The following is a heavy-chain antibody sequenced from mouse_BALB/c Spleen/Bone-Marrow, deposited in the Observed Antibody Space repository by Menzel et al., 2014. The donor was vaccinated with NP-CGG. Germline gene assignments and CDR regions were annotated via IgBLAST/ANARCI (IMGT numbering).Heavy chain of an antibody. V-gene: IGHV2-9*02. CDR3: VREDGHLHYYSMDY. J-gene: IGHJ4*01. Sequence: VMLVESGPGLVAPSQSLSITCTVSGFSLTSYGVHWVRQPPGKGLEWLGVIWAGGSTNYNSALMSRLSISKDNSKSQVLLKMNSLQTDDTAMYYCVREDGHLHYYSMDYWGQGTSVTVSS. D-gene: IGHD2-3*01. CDR1: GFSLTSYG. CDR2: IWAGGST.